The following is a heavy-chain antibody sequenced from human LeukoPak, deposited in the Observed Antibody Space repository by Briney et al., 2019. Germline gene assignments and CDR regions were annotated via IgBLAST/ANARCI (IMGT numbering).Heavy chain of an antibody. Sequence: GGSLRLSCAAPGFTFSSYWMHWVRQAPGKGLEWVSSISGTSTYIYFANSLKGRFTISRDNSKNTLYLQMNSLRAEDTAVYYCAKDLRFGDSPGNRFDYWGQGTLVTVSS. CDR3: AKDLRFGDSPGNRFDY. D-gene: IGHD3-10*01. V-gene: IGHV3-21*04. J-gene: IGHJ4*02. CDR1: GFTFSSYW. CDR2: ISGTSTYI.